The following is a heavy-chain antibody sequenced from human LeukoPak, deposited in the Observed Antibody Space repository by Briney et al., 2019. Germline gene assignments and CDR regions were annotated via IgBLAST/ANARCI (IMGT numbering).Heavy chain of an antibody. CDR3: ARVTGPRDYYYMDV. D-gene: IGHD2-8*02. Sequence: SETLSLTCTVSGGSFSSYSLSWIRQSPEKGLEWIGFIYYSGSTNYNPSLKSRVTILVDASNNQFSLSLSSVTAADTAVYCCARVTGPRDYYYMDVWGKGTTVTVSS. V-gene: IGHV4-59*01. J-gene: IGHJ6*03. CDR1: GGSFSSYS. CDR2: IYYSGST.